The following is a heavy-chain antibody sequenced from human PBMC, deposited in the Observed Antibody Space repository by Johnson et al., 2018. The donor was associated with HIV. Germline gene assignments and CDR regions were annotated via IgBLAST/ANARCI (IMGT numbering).Heavy chain of an antibody. D-gene: IGHD3-3*01. CDR3: AKAGGPDDDFWGGIHAYDN. CDR1: GFTFSSYG. Sequence: QEQLVESGGGVVQPGRSLRLSCAASGFTFSSYGMHWVRQAPGKGLEWVAVISYDGSNKYYADSVKGRFTISRDNSKNTLYLQMNSLRAEDTAVHYCAKAGGPDDDFWGGIHAYDNWSQGTMVTVSS. J-gene: IGHJ3*02. CDR2: ISYDGSNK. V-gene: IGHV3-30*18.